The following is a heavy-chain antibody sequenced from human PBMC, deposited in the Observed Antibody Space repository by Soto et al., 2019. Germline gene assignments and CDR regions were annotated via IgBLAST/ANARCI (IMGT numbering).Heavy chain of an antibody. CDR2: ISSSSSTI. CDR1: GFTFSSYS. Sequence: EVQLVESGGGLVQPGGSLRLSCAASGFTFSSYSMNWVRQAPGKGLEWVSYISSSSSTIYYADSVKGRFTISRDNAKTSLYLQMNRLRAEDTAVYYCARPFDYGGNDNYWGQGPLVTVSS. J-gene: IGHJ4*02. V-gene: IGHV3-48*01. CDR3: ARPFDYGGNDNY. D-gene: IGHD4-17*01.